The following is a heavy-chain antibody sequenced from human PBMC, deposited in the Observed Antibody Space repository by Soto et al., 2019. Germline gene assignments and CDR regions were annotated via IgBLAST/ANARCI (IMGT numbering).Heavy chain of an antibody. J-gene: IGHJ6*02. CDR3: ARASSDCTSVRRTPPHFYSAIDV. V-gene: IGHV1-69*06. Sequence: SVKVSCKASGGTFSNYAISWVRQAPGQGLEWMGGIIPIFRTSNWAERFQGRVAFSADKSTATAYMNLSSLSSDDTAIYYCARASSDCTSVRRTPPHFYSAIDVWG. CDR1: GGTFSNYA. D-gene: IGHD2-8*02. CDR2: IIPIFRTS.